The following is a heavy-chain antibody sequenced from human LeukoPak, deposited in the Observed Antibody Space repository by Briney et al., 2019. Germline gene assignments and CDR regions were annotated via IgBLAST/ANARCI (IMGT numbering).Heavy chain of an antibody. CDR3: ARGDSGSYYFDY. D-gene: IGHD1-26*01. CDR1: GFTFSSYE. V-gene: IGHV3-48*03. CDR2: ISSSGSTI. Sequence: GGSLRLSCAASGFTFSSYEMNWVRQAPGKGLEWVSYISSSGSTIYYADSVKGRFTISRGNAKNSLYLQMNSLRAEDTAVYYCARGDSGSYYFDYWGQGTLVTVSS. J-gene: IGHJ4*02.